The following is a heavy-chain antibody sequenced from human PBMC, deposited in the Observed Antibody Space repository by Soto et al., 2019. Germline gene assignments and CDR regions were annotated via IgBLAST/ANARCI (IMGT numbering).Heavy chain of an antibody. V-gene: IGHV4-30-4*08. CDR1: DGSIGSGGYY. J-gene: IGHJ4*02. D-gene: IGHD3-3*01. Sequence: TLALTCTVSDGSIGSGGYYWSGIRQHPWKGLEWIGYIYYSGSTYYNPSLKSRVTISVDTSKNQFSLKLSSVTAADTAVYYCARTITIFGSNQLPGPLGYWGQGXLVTLYS. CDR3: ARTITIFGSNQLPGPLGY. CDR2: IYYSGST.